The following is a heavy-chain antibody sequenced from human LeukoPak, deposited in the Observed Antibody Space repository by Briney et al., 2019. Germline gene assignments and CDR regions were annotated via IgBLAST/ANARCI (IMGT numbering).Heavy chain of an antibody. J-gene: IGHJ6*03. CDR1: GFTFSSYG. D-gene: IGHD3-3*01. Sequence: PGGSLRLSCAASGFTFSSYGMHWVRQAPGKGLEWVAFIRYDGSNKYYADSVKGRFTISRDNSKNTLYLQMNSLRAEDTAVYYCAKDDRGSEYYDFWSGELGYYMDVWGKGTTVTVSS. V-gene: IGHV3-30*02. CDR3: AKDDRGSEYYDFWSGELGYYMDV. CDR2: IRYDGSNK.